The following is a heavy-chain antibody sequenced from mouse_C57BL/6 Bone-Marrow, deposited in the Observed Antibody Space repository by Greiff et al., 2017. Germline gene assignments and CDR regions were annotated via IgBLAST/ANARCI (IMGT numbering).Heavy chain of an antibody. CDR3: ARKSDGSSYVGFAY. V-gene: IGHV1-18*01. CDR1: GYTFTDYN. J-gene: IGHJ3*01. D-gene: IGHD1-1*01. CDR2: INPNNGGT. Sequence: EVQLQQSGPELVKPGASVKIPCKASGYTFTDYNMDWVKQSHGKSLEWIGDINPNNGGTIYNQKFKGKATLTVDKSSSTAYMELRSLTSEDTAVEYCARKSDGSSYVGFAYWGQGTLVTVSA.